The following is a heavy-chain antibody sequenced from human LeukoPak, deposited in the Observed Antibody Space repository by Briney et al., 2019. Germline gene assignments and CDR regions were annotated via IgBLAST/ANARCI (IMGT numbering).Heavy chain of an antibody. CDR3: ARDALNSGYCSGGSCYSSFDY. V-gene: IGHV1-18*04. CDR1: GYTFTSYG. Sequence: ASVKVSCKASGYTFTSYGISWVRQAPGQGLEWMGWISAYNGNTNYAQKLQGRVTMTTDTSTSTAYMELGSLRSDDTAVYYCARDALNSGYCSGGSCYSSFDYWGQGTLVTVSS. J-gene: IGHJ4*02. CDR2: ISAYNGNT. D-gene: IGHD2-15*01.